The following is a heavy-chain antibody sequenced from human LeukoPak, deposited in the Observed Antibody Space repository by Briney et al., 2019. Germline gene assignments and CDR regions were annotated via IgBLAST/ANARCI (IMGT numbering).Heavy chain of an antibody. V-gene: IGHV3-33*01. CDR2: IWYDGSNK. D-gene: IGHD3-16*02. Sequence: QSGRSLRLSCAASGFTFSSYGMHWVRQAPGKGLEWVAVIWYDGSNKYYADSVKGRFTISRDNSKNTLYLQMNSLRAEDTAVYYCARGGYDYVWGSYRYTRGVSDYWGQGTLVTVSS. CDR1: GFTFSSYG. J-gene: IGHJ4*02. CDR3: ARGGYDYVWGSYRYTRGVSDY.